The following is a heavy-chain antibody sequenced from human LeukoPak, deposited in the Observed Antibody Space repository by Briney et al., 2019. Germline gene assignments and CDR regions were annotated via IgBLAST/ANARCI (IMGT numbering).Heavy chain of an antibody. J-gene: IGHJ4*02. CDR2: INSDGTDT. Sequence: GGSLRLSCAASEFTFSSYWMHWVRQATGKGLVWVSRINSDGTDTSHADSVKGRFTISRDNAKNTLYLQMNSLRVEDTAVYYCARGPGYFPFWGQGTLVTVSS. V-gene: IGHV3-74*01. D-gene: IGHD1-1*01. CDR3: ARGPGYFPF. CDR1: EFTFSSYW.